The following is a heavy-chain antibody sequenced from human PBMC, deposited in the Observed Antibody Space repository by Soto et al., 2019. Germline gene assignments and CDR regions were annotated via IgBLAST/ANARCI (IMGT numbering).Heavy chain of an antibody. Sequence: GESLKISCKGSGYSFTSYWISWVRQMPGKGLEWMGRIDPSDSYTNYSPSFQGHVTISADKSISTAYLQWSSLKASDTAMYYCARNYYSGSGSYIYYYYGMDVWGQGTTVTVYS. J-gene: IGHJ6*02. D-gene: IGHD3-10*01. CDR1: GYSFTSYW. CDR2: IDPSDSYT. V-gene: IGHV5-10-1*01. CDR3: ARNYYSGSGSYIYYYYGMDV.